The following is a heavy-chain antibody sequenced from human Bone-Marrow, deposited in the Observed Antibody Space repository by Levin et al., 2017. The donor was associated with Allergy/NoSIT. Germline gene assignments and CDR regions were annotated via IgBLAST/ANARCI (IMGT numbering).Heavy chain of an antibody. CDR2: IWNDGSHQ. V-gene: IGHV3-33*01. Sequence: GGSLRLSCAASGFTFRSFGMIWVRQAPGKGLEWVAAIWNDGSHQSYADSVKGRFTISKDNSKNTVYLQMNSLRPEDTAVCYCARDGTGGYLDYWGRGTLVTVSS. D-gene: IGHD1-26*01. CDR1: GFTFRSFG. J-gene: IGHJ4*02. CDR3: ARDGTGGYLDY.